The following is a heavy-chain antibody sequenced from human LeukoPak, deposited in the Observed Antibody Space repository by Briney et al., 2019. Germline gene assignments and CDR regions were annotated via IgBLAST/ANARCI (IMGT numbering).Heavy chain of an antibody. V-gene: IGHV1-2*02. CDR1: GYTFTGYY. CDR3: ARDRITGPMDV. J-gene: IGHJ6*03. CDR2: INPNSGGT. D-gene: IGHD1-20*01. Sequence: GASVKVSCKASGYTFTGYYMHWVRQAPGQGLEWMGWINPNSGGTNYEQKFQGRVTMTRDTSISTAYMELSRLRSDDTAVYYCARDRITGPMDVWGKGTTVTVSS.